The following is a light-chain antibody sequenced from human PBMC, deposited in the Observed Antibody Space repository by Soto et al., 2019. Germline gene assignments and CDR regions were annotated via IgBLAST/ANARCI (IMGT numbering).Light chain of an antibody. Sequence: EIVMTQSPATLSVSPGERATLSCRASQSVSSNLAWYQEKPGQAPRLLIYGASTRATGIPARFSGSGSGTEFTLTISSLQSEDFASYYCQQYSNWPRTFGHGTKVDIK. CDR1: QSVSSN. CDR3: QQYSNWPRT. CDR2: GAS. V-gene: IGKV3-15*01. J-gene: IGKJ3*01.